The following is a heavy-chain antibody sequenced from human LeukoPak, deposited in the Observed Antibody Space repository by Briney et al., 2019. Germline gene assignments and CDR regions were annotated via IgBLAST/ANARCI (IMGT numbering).Heavy chain of an antibody. V-gene: IGHV3-23*01. CDR1: GVTFSSNA. J-gene: IGHJ4*02. CDR2: ISGSGGST. Sequence: GGSLRLSCAASGVTFSSNAMSWVRQAPGKGLEWVSAISGSGGSTYYADSVKGRFTISRDNSKNTLYLQMNSLRAEDTAVYYCAKDSGIAVAGRVYWGQGTLVTVSS. CDR3: AKDSGIAVAGRVY. D-gene: IGHD6-19*01.